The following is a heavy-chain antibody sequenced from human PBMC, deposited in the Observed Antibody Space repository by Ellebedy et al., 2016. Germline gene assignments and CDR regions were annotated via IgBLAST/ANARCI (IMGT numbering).Heavy chain of an antibody. CDR2: ISGSGGST. CDR1: GFTFSSYA. Sequence: GESLKISXAASGFTFSSYAMSWVRQAPGKGLEWVSAISGSGGSTYYADSVKGRFTISRDNSKNTLYLQMNSLRAEDTAVYYCAKGHDRYYDFWSGPYWGQGTLVTVSS. J-gene: IGHJ4*02. D-gene: IGHD3-3*01. CDR3: AKGHDRYYDFWSGPY. V-gene: IGHV3-23*01.